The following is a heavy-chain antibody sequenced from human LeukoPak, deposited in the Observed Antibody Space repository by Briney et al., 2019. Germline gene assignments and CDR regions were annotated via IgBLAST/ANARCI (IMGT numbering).Heavy chain of an antibody. CDR1: GFTFDDYG. CDR2: INWNGGST. CDR3: ARRGYGSGSYEYYYYYYMDV. Sequence: GGSLRLSCAASGFTFDDYGMSWVRQAPGKGLEWVSGINWNGGSTGYADSVKGRFTISRDNAKNSLYLQMNSLRAEDTALYHCARRGYGSGSYEYYYYYYMDVWGKGTTVTVSS. D-gene: IGHD3-10*01. J-gene: IGHJ6*03. V-gene: IGHV3-20*01.